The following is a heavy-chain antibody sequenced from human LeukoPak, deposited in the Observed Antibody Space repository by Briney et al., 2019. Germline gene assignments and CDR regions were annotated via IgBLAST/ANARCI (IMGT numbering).Heavy chain of an antibody. V-gene: IGHV4-59*01. CDR3: ARSIAGKRDAFDI. CDR1: DGSISGYD. J-gene: IGHJ3*02. D-gene: IGHD6-6*01. CDR2: IYYSGST. Sequence: SETQSLTCTVSDGSISGYDWSWIRQPPGKGQEWIGYIYYSGSTNYNPSLKSRVTISVDTSKNQFSLKLSSVTAADTAVYYCARSIAGKRDAFDIWGQGTMVTVSS.